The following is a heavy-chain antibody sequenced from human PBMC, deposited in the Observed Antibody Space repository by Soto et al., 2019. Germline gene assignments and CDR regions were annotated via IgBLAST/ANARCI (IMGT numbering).Heavy chain of an antibody. Sequence: GGPLRLSCTASGFTSSDFSLVWVRQGPQKGLEWVASITRYSDYVYYAESVEGRFTISRDNAKNTLFLHMDDLRAEDTAMYFCARASCSSTACYIPDYFDYWGKGP. CDR3: ARASCSSTACYIPDYFDY. V-gene: IGHV3-21*01. CDR2: ITRYSDYV. J-gene: IGHJ4*02. CDR1: GFTSSDFS. D-gene: IGHD2-2*02.